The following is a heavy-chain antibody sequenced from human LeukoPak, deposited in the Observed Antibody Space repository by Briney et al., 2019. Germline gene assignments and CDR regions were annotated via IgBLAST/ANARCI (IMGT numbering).Heavy chain of an antibody. CDR2: ISGSGGST. CDR3: AQTLSGSYYFDAFDI. V-gene: IGHV3-23*01. D-gene: IGHD1-26*01. J-gene: IGHJ3*02. CDR1: GFTFSSYA. Sequence: GGSLRLSCAASGFTFSSYAMSWVRQAPGKGLEWVSAISGSGGSTYCADSVKGRFTISRDNSKNTLYLQMNSLRAEDTAVYYCAQTLSGSYYFDAFDIWGQGTMVTVSS.